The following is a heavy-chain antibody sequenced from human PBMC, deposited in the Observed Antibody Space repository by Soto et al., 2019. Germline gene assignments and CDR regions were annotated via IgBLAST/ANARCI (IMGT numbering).Heavy chain of an antibody. V-gene: IGHV1-69*04. CDR1: GGTFSSYT. CDR3: ARDIYGSGSYYTHPFDY. D-gene: IGHD3-10*01. CDR2: IIPILGIA. Sequence: ASVKVSCKASGGTFSSYTISWVRQAPGQGLEWMGRIIPILGIANYAQKFQGRVTITADKSTSTAYMELSSLRSEDTAVYYCARDIYGSGSYYTHPFDYWGQGTLVTVSS. J-gene: IGHJ4*02.